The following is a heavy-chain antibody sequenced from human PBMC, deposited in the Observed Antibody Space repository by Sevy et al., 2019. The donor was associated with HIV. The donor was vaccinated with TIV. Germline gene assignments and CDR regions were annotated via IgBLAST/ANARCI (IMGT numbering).Heavy chain of an antibody. Sequence: GGSLRLSCTASGFNVINFYMDWVRQVPGKGLEWVSVLYPGGSTYYPLSVKDRFTISRDNLKNTVYLQMSALTVDDTALYYCARGTHGAPTAFDLWGQGTQVTVSS. J-gene: IGHJ4*02. V-gene: IGHV3-53*01. D-gene: IGHD4-4*01. CDR2: LYPGGST. CDR3: ARGTHGAPTAFDL. CDR1: GFNVINFY.